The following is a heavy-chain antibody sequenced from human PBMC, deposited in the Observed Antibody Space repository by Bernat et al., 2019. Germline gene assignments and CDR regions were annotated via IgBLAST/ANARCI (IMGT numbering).Heavy chain of an antibody. Sequence: QVQLVESGGGVVQPGRSLRLSCAASGFTFSSYGMHWVRQAPGKGLEWVAVIWYDGSNKYDADSVKGRFTISRDNSKNTLYLQMNSLRAEDTAVYYCARDQEKYYYDSSGYSGYYYGMDVWGQGTTVTVSS. CDR2: IWYDGSNK. J-gene: IGHJ6*02. V-gene: IGHV3-33*01. D-gene: IGHD3-22*01. CDR1: GFTFSSYG. CDR3: ARDQEKYYYDSSGYSGYYYGMDV.